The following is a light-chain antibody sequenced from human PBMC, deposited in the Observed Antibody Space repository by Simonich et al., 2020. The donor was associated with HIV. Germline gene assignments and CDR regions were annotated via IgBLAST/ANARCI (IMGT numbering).Light chain of an antibody. Sequence: QSVLTQPPSASGTPGQRVTISCSGSSSNLGSNTVNWYQQLPGTAPKLLIYSNNQRPAGVPDRFSGSKSGNTASLTVSGLQAEDEADYYCSSYAVNNNLVFGGGTKLTVL. J-gene: IGLJ3*02. CDR3: SSYAVNNNLV. CDR1: SSNLGSNT. V-gene: IGLV1-44*01. CDR2: SNN.